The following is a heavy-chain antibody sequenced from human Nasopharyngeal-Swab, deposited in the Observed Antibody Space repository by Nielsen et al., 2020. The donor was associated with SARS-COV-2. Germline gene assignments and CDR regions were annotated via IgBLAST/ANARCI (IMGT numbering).Heavy chain of an antibody. CDR2: IYNGGSA. D-gene: IGHD3-10*01. CDR3: ARDWIGNFDY. V-gene: IGHV3-66*01. J-gene: IGHJ4*02. Sequence: WIRQPPGKGLEWVSVIYNGGSAYNEDYVKGRFTVSRDNSKNTLYLQMNSLRAEDTAVYYCARDWIGNFDYWGQGTLVTVSS.